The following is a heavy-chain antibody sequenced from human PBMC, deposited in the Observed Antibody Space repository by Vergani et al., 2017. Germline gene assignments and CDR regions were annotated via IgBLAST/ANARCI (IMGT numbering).Heavy chain of an antibody. D-gene: IGHD2-21*02. CDR1: GDPISSGDYY. Sequence: QVQLQESGPGLVKPSQTLSLTCVVSGDPISSGDYYWSWVRPTPEKGLEWIGYIYHDGTTYYHPSLKSRVIISVETYKNQFSLNLISVTATDTAVYYCSGVMTAVTNPLFHSWGQGLVVTVSS. V-gene: IGHV4-30-4*08. CDR3: SGVMTAVTNPLFHS. J-gene: IGHJ4*02. CDR2: IYHDGTT.